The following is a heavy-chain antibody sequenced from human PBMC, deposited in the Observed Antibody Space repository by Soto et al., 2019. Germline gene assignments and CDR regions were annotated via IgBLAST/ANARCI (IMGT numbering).Heavy chain of an antibody. Sequence: QVQLVQSGAEVKKPGASVKVSCKSSGYTFTSYDINWVRQATGQGLEWMGWMNSNSGNTGYAQKFQGRVTMTRNTSISTAYMELSSLRSENTAVYYCARGFIAAAADYGMDVWGQGTTVTVSS. D-gene: IGHD6-13*01. V-gene: IGHV1-8*01. J-gene: IGHJ6*02. CDR1: GYTFTSYD. CDR3: ARGFIAAAADYGMDV. CDR2: MNSNSGNT.